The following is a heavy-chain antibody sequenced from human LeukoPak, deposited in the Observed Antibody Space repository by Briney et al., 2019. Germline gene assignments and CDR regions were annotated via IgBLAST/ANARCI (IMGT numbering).Heavy chain of an antibody. CDR2: ISAGGANT. CDR3: AKDPGDHSWYFVL. J-gene: IGHJ4*02. D-gene: IGHD6-13*01. V-gene: IGHV3-23*01. Sequence: GGPRRLSCAASGFTFGAYAMPWVRQAPVKGLGWVAPISAGGANTHYEESVKGRFTIARVNSMSTLFLQMNGLRADDTAVYYCAKDPGDHSWYFVLWGQGTLVTVSS. CDR1: GFTFGAYA.